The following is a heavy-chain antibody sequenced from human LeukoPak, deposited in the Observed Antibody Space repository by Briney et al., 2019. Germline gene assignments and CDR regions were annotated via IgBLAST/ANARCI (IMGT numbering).Heavy chain of an antibody. J-gene: IGHJ4*02. V-gene: IGHV4-4*07. D-gene: IGHD6-13*01. Sequence: IGRIYASGNTNYNPSLKGRVTMTVDTSKNQFSLNLSSVTAADTVVYYCARGRGSSWYYFDSWGQGTLVTVSS. CDR3: ARGRGSSWYYFDS. CDR2: IYASGNT.